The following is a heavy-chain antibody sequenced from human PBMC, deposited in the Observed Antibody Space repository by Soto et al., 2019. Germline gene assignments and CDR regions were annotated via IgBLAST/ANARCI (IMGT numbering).Heavy chain of an antibody. V-gene: IGHV3-23*01. CDR3: AKGNYGDYGGFDP. D-gene: IGHD4-17*01. CDR2: IISNGIST. Sequence: EVQILESGGGLIQPGGSLRLSCAASGFSFSTFAMTWVRQAPGKGLEWVSTIISNGISTYYADSVKGRFTISRANSKNTVYLQMNGLRAEGSAVYYCAKGNYGDYGGFDPWGQGTLVTVSS. J-gene: IGHJ5*02. CDR1: GFSFSTFA.